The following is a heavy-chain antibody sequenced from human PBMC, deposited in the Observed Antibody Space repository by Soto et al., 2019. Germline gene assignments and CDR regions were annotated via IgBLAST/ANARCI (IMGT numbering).Heavy chain of an antibody. V-gene: IGHV1-2*04. CDR3: ARDRKVRGVTDYSSYMDV. CDR1: GYTFTGYY. D-gene: IGHD3-10*01. CDR2: INPNSGGK. Sequence: QVQLVQSGAEVKKPGASVKVSCKASGYTFTGYYMHWVRQAPGQGLEWMGWINPNSGGKNYAQKFQGWVSMTRDTSISTADMGLSRLRSDDTAVYYCARDRKVRGVTDYSSYMDVWGKGTTVTVSS. J-gene: IGHJ6*03.